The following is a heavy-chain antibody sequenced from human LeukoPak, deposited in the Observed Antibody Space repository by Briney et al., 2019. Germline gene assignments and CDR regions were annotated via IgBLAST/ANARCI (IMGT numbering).Heavy chain of an antibody. Sequence: GGSLRLSCAASGFTFSSYAMHWVRQAPGKGLEWVAVISYDGSNKYYADSVKGRFTISRDNSKNTLYLQMNSLRAEDTAVYYCARSPQLLLRLGELSRYYGMDVWGQGTTVTVSS. CDR2: ISYDGSNK. J-gene: IGHJ6*02. CDR3: ARSPQLLLRLGELSRYYGMDV. V-gene: IGHV3-30-3*01. D-gene: IGHD3-16*02. CDR1: GFTFSSYA.